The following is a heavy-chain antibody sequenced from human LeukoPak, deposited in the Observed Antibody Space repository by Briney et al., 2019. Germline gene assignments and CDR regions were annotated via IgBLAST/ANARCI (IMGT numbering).Heavy chain of an antibody. CDR1: GFTFSSYW. CDR2: MNTDRSTT. CDR3: GRDNTGSVDY. V-gene: IGHV3-74*01. Sequence: PGGSLRLSCAASGFTFSSYWMIWVRQAPGKGLVYVSHMNTDRSTTNYVDSVKGRFTISRDNAKNTLYLQMDSLRAEDTAVYYCGRDNTGSVDYWGQGTLVTVSS. D-gene: IGHD3-10*01. J-gene: IGHJ4*02.